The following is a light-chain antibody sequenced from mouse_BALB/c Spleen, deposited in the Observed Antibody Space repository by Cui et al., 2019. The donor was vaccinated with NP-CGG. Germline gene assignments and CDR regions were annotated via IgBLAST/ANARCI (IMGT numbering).Light chain of an antibody. J-gene: IGLJ1*01. CDR2: GTN. V-gene: IGLV1*01. CDR3: ALWYSNHWV. CDR1: TGAVTTSNY. Sequence: GFETQVSALTTSPGETVTLTCRSSTGAVTTSNYANWVQEKPDHLFTGLIGGTNNRVPGVPARFSGSLIGDKAALTITGAQTEDEAIYFCALWYSNHWVFGGGTKLTVL.